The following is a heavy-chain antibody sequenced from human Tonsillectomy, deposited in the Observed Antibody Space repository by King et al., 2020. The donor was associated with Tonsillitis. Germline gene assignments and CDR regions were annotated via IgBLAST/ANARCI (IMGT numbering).Heavy chain of an antibody. CDR1: GGSISSSSYY. D-gene: IGHD1-26*01. CDR3: ARHQWEDFDY. V-gene: IGHV4-39*01. CDR2: IYYSGST. Sequence: QLQESGPGLVKPSETLSLTCTVSGGSISSSSYYWGWIRQPPGKGLEWIGSIYYSGSTYYNPSLKSRVTISVDTSKNQFPLKLSSVTAADTAVYYCARHQWEDFDYWGQGTLVTVSS. J-gene: IGHJ4*02.